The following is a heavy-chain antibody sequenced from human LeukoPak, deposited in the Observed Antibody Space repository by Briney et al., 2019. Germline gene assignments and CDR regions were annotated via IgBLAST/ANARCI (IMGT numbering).Heavy chain of an antibody. CDR2: ISSSGGST. D-gene: IGHD3-10*01. CDR3: AKGYYGSGSYGWFDY. J-gene: IGHJ4*02. CDR1: GFTFSSYA. Sequence: GGSLRLSCAASGFTFSSYAMSWVRQAPGKGLEWVSGISSSGGSTVYADSVKGRFTISRDNFRNTVFLQMNSLRAEDTAVYSCAKGYYGSGSYGWFDYWGQGTLVTVSS. V-gene: IGHV3-23*01.